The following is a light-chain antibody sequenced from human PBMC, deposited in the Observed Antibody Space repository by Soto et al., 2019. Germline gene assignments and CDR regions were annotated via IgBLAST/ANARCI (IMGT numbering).Light chain of an antibody. J-gene: IGKJ4*01. Sequence: DIVMTQSPDSLAVSLGERATINCKSSQSVLYSSNNKNYLAWYQQNPGQPPKLLIYWASTRESGVPHRFSGSGSGTDFTLTISSMQAEDVAVYYCQQYYSTPTFGGGTKVEIK. V-gene: IGKV4-1*01. CDR2: WAS. CDR3: QQYYSTPT. CDR1: QSVLYSSNNKNY.